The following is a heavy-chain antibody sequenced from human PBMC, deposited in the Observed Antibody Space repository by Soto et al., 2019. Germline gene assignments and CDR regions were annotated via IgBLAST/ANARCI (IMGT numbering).Heavy chain of an antibody. CDR1: GFTFSNYW. CDR3: ARDLTHCSGGSCYIAWFDP. J-gene: IGHJ5*02. D-gene: IGHD2-15*01. Sequence: EVQLVESGGGLVQPGGSLRLSCAASGFTFSNYWMHWVRQAPGKGLVWVSRINSDGSSTSYEDSVKGRFTISRDNAKNTLCLQMNSLRVEDTAVYYCARDLTHCSGGSCYIAWFDPWGQGSLVTGSS. V-gene: IGHV3-74*01. CDR2: INSDGSST.